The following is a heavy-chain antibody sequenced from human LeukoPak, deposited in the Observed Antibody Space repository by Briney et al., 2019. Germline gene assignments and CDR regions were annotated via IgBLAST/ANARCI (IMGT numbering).Heavy chain of an antibody. CDR1: GGSISSGGYS. D-gene: IGHD1-14*01. CDR2: IYHSGST. CDR3: ARDGTTGDY. J-gene: IGHJ4*02. V-gene: IGHV4-30-2*01. Sequence: PSETLFLTCAVSGGSISSGGYSWSWIRQPPGKGLEWIGYIYHSGSTNYNPSLKSRVTISVDTSKNQFSLKLSSVTAADTAVYYCARDGTTGDYWGQGTLVTVSS.